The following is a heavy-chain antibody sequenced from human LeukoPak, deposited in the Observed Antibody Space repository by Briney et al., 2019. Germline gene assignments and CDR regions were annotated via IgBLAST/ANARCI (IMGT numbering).Heavy chain of an antibody. CDR2: ISGSGGST. V-gene: IGHV3-23*01. Sequence: GGSLRLSCAASGFTFSSYGMSWVRQAPGKGLEWVSAISGSGGSTYYADSVKGRFTISRDNSKGTVYLQMNSLRPEDTAVYYCAKDDAWLQYGDWGRGTLVTVSS. CDR1: GFTFSSYG. D-gene: IGHD5-24*01. J-gene: IGHJ4*02. CDR3: AKDDAWLQYGD.